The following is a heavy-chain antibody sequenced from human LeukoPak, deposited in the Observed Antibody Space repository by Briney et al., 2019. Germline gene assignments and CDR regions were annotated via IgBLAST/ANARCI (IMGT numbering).Heavy chain of an antibody. D-gene: IGHD3-22*01. J-gene: IGHJ6*02. CDR2: MNPNSGNT. CDR3: ARAWDSSGYSPRAYYYYGMDV. V-gene: IGHV1-8*01. CDR1: GYTFTSYD. Sequence: GASVKVSCKASGYTFTSYDINWVRQATGQGREWMGWMNPNSGNTGYAQKFQGTVTMTRNTSISTAYMELSSLRSEDTAVYYCARAWDSSGYSPRAYYYYGMDVWGQGTTVTVSS.